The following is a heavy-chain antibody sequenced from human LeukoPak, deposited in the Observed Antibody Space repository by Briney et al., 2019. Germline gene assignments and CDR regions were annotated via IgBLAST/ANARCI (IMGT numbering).Heavy chain of an antibody. V-gene: IGHV3-43*01. CDR1: GFTFDDYT. CDR3: AKDQGYSYGKNYYYYYGMDV. J-gene: IGHJ6*02. Sequence: GGSLRLSCAASGFTFDDYTMHCVRQAPGKGLEWVSLISWEGGSTYYADSVKGRFTISRDNSKNSLYLQMNSLRAEDIALYYCAKDQGYSYGKNYYYYYGMDVWGQGTTVTVSS. D-gene: IGHD5-18*01. CDR2: ISWEGGST.